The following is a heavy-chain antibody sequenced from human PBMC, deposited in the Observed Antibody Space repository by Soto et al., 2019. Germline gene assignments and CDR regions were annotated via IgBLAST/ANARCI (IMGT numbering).Heavy chain of an antibody. Sequence: SETLSLTCTVSGGSISSYYWSWIRQPPGKGLEWIGYIYYSGSTNYNPSLRSRVTISVDTSKNQFSLKLSSVTAADTAVYYCARSYRRYCSGGSCYSYYYYYMDVWGKGTTVTVSS. D-gene: IGHD2-15*01. CDR1: GGSISSYY. CDR3: ARSYRRYCSGGSCYSYYYYYMDV. V-gene: IGHV4-59*01. CDR2: IYYSGST. J-gene: IGHJ6*03.